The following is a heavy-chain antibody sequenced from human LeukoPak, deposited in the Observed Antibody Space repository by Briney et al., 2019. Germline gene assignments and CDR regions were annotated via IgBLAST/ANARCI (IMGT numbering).Heavy chain of an antibody. J-gene: IGHJ6*02. CDR2: FDPEDGET. CDR3: ATVIVGATQAYYYGVDV. CDR1: GYTLTELS. V-gene: IGHV1-24*01. Sequence: ASVKVSCKVSGYTLTELSMHWVRQAPGIGLEWMGGFDPEDGETIYAQKFQGRVTMTEDTSTDTAYMELSSLRSEDTAVYYCATVIVGATQAYYYGVDVWGQETTVTVSS. D-gene: IGHD1-26*01.